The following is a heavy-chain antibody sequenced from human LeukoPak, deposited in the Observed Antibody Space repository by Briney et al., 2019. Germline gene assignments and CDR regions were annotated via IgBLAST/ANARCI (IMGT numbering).Heavy chain of an antibody. V-gene: IGHV3-23*01. J-gene: IGHJ6*02. D-gene: IGHD1-14*01. CDR2: ISGNGGST. Sequence: GGSLRLSCAASGFTFSSYAMSWVRQAPGKGLEWVSAISGNGGSTYYADSVKGRFTISRDNSKNTLYLQMNSLRVEDTAVYFCAKHLNNPGYYYGMDVWGQGTTVTVSS. CDR1: GFTFSSYA. CDR3: AKHLNNPGYYYGMDV.